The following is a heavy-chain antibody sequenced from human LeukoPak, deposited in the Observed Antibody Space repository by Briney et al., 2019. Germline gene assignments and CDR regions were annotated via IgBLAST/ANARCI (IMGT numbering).Heavy chain of an antibody. V-gene: IGHV4-39*07. J-gene: IGHJ4*02. CDR2: IYYSGST. Sequence: SETLSLTCTVSGGSISSSSYYWGWIRQPPGKGLEWIGSIYYSGSTYYNPSLKSRVTISVDTSKNQFSLKLSSVTAADTAVYYCAGSHPILRYFDWLLPFDYWGQGTLVTVSS. CDR1: GGSISSSSYY. D-gene: IGHD3-9*01. CDR3: AGSHPILRYFDWLLPFDY.